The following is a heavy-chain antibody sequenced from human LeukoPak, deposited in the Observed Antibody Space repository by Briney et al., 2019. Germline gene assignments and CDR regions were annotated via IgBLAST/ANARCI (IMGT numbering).Heavy chain of an antibody. CDR3: ARGNYYDSSGYYIPLGY. J-gene: IGHJ4*02. CDR2: TYYRSKWYN. Sequence: SQTLSLTCAISGDSVSSNSAAWNWIRQSPSRGLEWLGRTYYRSKWYNDYAVSVKSRITINPDTSKNQFSLQLNSVTPEDTAVYYCARGNYYDSSGYYIPLGYWGQGILVTVSS. CDR1: GDSVSSNSAA. D-gene: IGHD3-22*01. V-gene: IGHV6-1*01.